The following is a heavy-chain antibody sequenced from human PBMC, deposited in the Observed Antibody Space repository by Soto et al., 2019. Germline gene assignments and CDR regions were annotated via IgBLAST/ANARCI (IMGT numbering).Heavy chain of an antibody. V-gene: IGHV4-39*01. CDR3: ARQRTSVVTQAYFDV. Sequence: PSETRSFTGPPTGDSITSRSYYWGWIRQPPGKGLGWIGRIYYSGRTYNNPSLRSRVSMSIDTSKDQFSLKLKSVTATDTALYFCARQRTSVVTQAYFDVWGPGSLVTVSS. D-gene: IGHD2-21*02. CDR1: GDSITSRSYY. J-gene: IGHJ4*02. CDR2: IYYSGRT.